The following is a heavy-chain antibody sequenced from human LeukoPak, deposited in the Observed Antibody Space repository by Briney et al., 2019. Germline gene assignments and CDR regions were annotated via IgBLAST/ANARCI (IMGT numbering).Heavy chain of an antibody. D-gene: IGHD2-2*01. CDR2: INQDGGEN. CDR3: ARDGVAPGIYFDS. Sequence: PGGSLRLSCAASGFTFSSYCMSWVRQAPGKGLEWVANINQDGGENYYVDSAKGRFTIFRDNAKNSLYLQLNSLRVEDTAVYYCARDGVAPGIYFDSWGQGTLVTVSS. V-gene: IGHV3-7*05. CDR1: GFTFSSYC. J-gene: IGHJ4*02.